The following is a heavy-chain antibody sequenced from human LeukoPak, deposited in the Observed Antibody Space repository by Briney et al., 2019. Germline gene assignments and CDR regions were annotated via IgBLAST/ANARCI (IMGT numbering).Heavy chain of an antibody. CDR2: INHSGST. J-gene: IGHJ5*02. V-gene: IGHV4-34*01. D-gene: IGHD2-2*01. CDR3: ARYAVVPAAHNWFDP. CDR1: GGSFSGYY. Sequence: SETLSLTCAVYGGSFSGYYWSWIRQPPGKGLEWIGEINHSGSTNYNPSLKSRVTISVDTSKNQFSLKLSSVTAADTAVYYCARYAVVPAAHNWFDPWGQGTLVTVSS.